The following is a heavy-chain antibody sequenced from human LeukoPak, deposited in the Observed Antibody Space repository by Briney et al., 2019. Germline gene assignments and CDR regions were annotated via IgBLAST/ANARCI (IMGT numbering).Heavy chain of an antibody. CDR3: ARTYYFGSSGYYSLDY. J-gene: IGHJ4*02. D-gene: IGHD3-22*01. Sequence: PSETLSLTCAVYGGSFSGYYWSWIRQPPGKGLEWIGEINHSGSTNYNPSLKSRVTISVDTSKNQFSLKLSSVTAADTAVYYCARTYYFGSSGYYSLDYCVQGTLVSVSS. CDR2: INHSGST. V-gene: IGHV4-34*01. CDR1: GGSFSGYY.